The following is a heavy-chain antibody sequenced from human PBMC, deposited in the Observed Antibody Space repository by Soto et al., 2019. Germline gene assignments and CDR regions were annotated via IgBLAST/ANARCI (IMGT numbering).Heavy chain of an antibody. CDR2: INHSGST. CDR3: ARGRSNYVWGSYGY. Sequence: LTCAVYGGSFSGYYWSWIRQPPGKGLEWIGEINHSGSTNYNPSLKSRVTISVDTSKNQFSLKLSSVTAADTAVYYCARGRSNYVWGSYGYWGQGTLVTVSS. V-gene: IGHV4-34*01. J-gene: IGHJ4*02. D-gene: IGHD3-16*01. CDR1: GGSFSGYY.